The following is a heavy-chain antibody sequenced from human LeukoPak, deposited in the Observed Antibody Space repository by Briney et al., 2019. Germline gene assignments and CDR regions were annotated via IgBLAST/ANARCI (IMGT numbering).Heavy chain of an antibody. CDR2: IYYSGST. J-gene: IGHJ4*02. CDR3: ALLGYCSSTSWFRPPFYFDY. CDR1: GGSISSSSYY. V-gene: IGHV4-39*01. D-gene: IGHD2-2*01. Sequence: PSETLSLTCTVPGGSISSSSYYWGWIRQPPGKGLEWIGSIYYSGSTYYNPSLKSRVTISVDTSKNQFSLKLSSVTAADTAVYYCALLGYCSSTSWFRPPFYFDYWGQGTLVTVSS.